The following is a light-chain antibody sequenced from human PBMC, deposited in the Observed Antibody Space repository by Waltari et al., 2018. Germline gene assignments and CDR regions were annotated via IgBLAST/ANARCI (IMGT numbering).Light chain of an antibody. Sequence: DIQMTQSPSALSASVGDRVTITCQASQDISNDLNWFQQKPGGAPKLLIFDASTLESGVPSRFSGSGSGTHFTFTIYSLQPEDIATYYCQQYDHLPLTFGGGTKVEIK. CDR2: DAS. CDR1: QDISND. CDR3: QQYDHLPLT. V-gene: IGKV1-33*01. J-gene: IGKJ4*01.